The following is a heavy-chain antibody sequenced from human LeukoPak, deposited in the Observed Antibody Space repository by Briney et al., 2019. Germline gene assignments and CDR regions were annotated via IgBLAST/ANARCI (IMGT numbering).Heavy chain of an antibody. CDR1: GYTFTGYY. CDR2: INPNSGGT. J-gene: IGHJ3*02. CDR3: ARAPREWLPPDDAFDI. V-gene: IGHV1-2*06. D-gene: IGHD5-12*01. Sequence: GASVKVSCKASGYTFTGYYMHWVRQAPGQGLEWMGRINPNSGGTNYAQKFQGRVTMTRDTSISTAYMELRRLRSDDTAVYYCARAPREWLPPDDAFDIWGQGTMVTVSS.